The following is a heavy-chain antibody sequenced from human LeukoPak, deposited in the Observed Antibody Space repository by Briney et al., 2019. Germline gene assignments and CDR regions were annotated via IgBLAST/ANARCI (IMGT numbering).Heavy chain of an antibody. CDR2: IYYSGST. Sequence: SETLSLTCTVSAGSISSSSYYWGWIRQPPGKGLEWIGSIYYSGSTYYNPSLQSRVTISVDTSRNQFSLRLSSVTAADTAVYYCARPSHSRGLALPVWGQGTTVTVSS. CDR3: ARPSHSRGLALPV. J-gene: IGHJ6*02. D-gene: IGHD6-19*01. V-gene: IGHV4-39*01. CDR1: AGSISSSSYY.